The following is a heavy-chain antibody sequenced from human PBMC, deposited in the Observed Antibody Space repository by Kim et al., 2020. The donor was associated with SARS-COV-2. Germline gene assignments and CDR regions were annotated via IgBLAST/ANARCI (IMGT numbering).Heavy chain of an antibody. CDR3: ARSPLWLPFDY. J-gene: IGHJ4*02. Sequence: STNDNPSLKSRVTISVDTSKNQFSLKLSSVTAADTAVYYCARSPLWLPFDYWGQGTLVTVSS. V-gene: IGHV4-59*01. CDR2: ST. D-gene: IGHD3-10*01.